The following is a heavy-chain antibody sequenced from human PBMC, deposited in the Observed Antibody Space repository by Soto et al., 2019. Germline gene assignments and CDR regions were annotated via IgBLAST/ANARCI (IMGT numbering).Heavy chain of an antibody. CDR3: AREWGLLPYYVMNV. CDR2: ISYTGRT. D-gene: IGHD7-27*01. CDR1: VTSGSYY. Sequence: VTSGSYYWTWLRQPPGKGLEWIGYISYTGRTKYNPSLQSRVTISVDTSKNDFSLNLSSVTAADTAVYFCAREWGLLPYYVMNVWGHGTAVTVSS. J-gene: IGHJ6*02. V-gene: IGHV4-61*03.